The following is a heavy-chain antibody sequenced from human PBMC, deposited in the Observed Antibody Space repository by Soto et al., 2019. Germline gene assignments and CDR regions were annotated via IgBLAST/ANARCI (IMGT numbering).Heavy chain of an antibody. D-gene: IGHD2-15*01. CDR2: ISVFNGNT. J-gene: IGHJ3*01. Sequence: QVQLVQSGAEVKKPGASVKVSCKTSGYTFTGYGINWVRQAPGHGLEWMGWISVFNGNTKYGQNIQDRVITNTDTSTSTAYMELRSRRSDDTAVYFCGRDGSGGIIDSWGQGTMLIVSS. CDR1: GYTFTGYG. CDR3: GRDGSGGIIDS. V-gene: IGHV1-18*01.